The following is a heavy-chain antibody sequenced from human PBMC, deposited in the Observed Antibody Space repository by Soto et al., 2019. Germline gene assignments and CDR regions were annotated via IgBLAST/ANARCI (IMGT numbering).Heavy chain of an antibody. Sequence: QTLSLTCVISGDSVSSSSAAWNWIRQSPWRGLEWLGRTYYRSKWIHEYAVSMESRIPINPDTSKNQFSLQLYSVTPEDTAVYYCAGVVWFRGMDVWGEGTPVTVSS. CDR3: AGVVWFRGMDV. D-gene: IGHD3-16*01. J-gene: IGHJ6*04. V-gene: IGHV6-1*01. CDR2: TYYRSKWIH. CDR1: GDSVSSSSAA.